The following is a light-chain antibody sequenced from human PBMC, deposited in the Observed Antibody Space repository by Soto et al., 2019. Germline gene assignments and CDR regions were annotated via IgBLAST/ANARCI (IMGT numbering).Light chain of an antibody. J-gene: IGLJ1*01. Sequence: QSVLTQPASVSGSPGQSITISCTGTSSDVGGYNYVSWYQQHPGKAPKFMIYDASNRPSGVSNRFSGSKSGNTASLTISGLQAEDEADYYCSSYTTSNTRQIVFGTGTQLTVL. CDR1: SSDVGGYNY. CDR2: DAS. V-gene: IGLV2-14*01. CDR3: SSYTTSNTRQIV.